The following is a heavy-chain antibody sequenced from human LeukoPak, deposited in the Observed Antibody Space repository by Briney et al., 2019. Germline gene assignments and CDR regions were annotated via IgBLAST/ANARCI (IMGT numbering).Heavy chain of an antibody. CDR1: GFTFDDNA. CDR2: IIWNSGSI. Sequence: GRSLRLACAAAGFTFDDNATRWVRQAPGKGLEWVSGIIWNSGSIGYADSVKGRFTISRDNAKNSLYLQMNSLRAEDTALYYCAKDSTNYYGSGSYPEYWGQGTLVTVSS. V-gene: IGHV3-9*01. J-gene: IGHJ4*02. CDR3: AKDSTNYYGSGSYPEY. D-gene: IGHD3-10*01.